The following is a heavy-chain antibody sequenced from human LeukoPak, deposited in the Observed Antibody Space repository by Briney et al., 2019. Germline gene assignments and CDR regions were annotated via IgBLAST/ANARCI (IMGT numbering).Heavy chain of an antibody. J-gene: IGHJ3*02. CDR3: ARDAGYDSKAFDI. CDR2: ISSSSSYI. D-gene: IGHD3-22*01. Sequence: GGSLRLSCAASGFTFSSYSMNWVRQAPGKGLEWVSSISSSSSYIYYADSVKGRFTISRDNAKNSLYLQMNSLRAEDTAVCYCARDAGYDSKAFDIWGQGTMVTVSS. V-gene: IGHV3-21*01. CDR1: GFTFSSYS.